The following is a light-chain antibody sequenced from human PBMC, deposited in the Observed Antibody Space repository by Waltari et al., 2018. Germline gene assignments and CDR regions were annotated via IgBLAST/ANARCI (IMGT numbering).Light chain of an antibody. V-gene: IGKV3-20*01. CDR3: QHYVRLPAT. CDR2: GAS. CDR1: QRVRGS. Sequence: EIGLKPSPSTLSLSPGATATLSGRASQRVRGSLAWYQQKGLQAPRLLIYGASSSATGIPDRCSGSGSGTDFSLTISSLEPEDFAVYYCQHYVRLPATFGQGTKVEIK. J-gene: IGKJ1*01.